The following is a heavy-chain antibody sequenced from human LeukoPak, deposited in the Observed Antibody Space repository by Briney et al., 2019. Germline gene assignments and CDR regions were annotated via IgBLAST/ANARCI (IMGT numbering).Heavy chain of an antibody. CDR3: ARSYDSTALSDY. J-gene: IGHJ4*02. V-gene: IGHV1-2*02. CDR1: GYTFTGYY. Sequence: ASVKVSCKASGYTFTGYYMHWVRQAPEQGLEWMGWINPNSGGTNYAQKFQGRVTMTRDTSISTAYMELSRLRSDDTAVYYCARSYDSTALSDYWGQGTLVTVSS. D-gene: IGHD3-22*01. CDR2: INPNSGGT.